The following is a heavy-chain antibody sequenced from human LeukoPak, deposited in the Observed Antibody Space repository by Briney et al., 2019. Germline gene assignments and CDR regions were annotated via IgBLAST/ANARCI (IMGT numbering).Heavy chain of an antibody. J-gene: IGHJ4*02. CDR2: IYTSGST. V-gene: IGHV4-61*02. CDR3: AREWSDYPDY. CDR1: GGSISSGSYY. Sequence: PSETLSLTCTVSGGSISSGSYYWSWIRQPAGKGLEWIGRIYTSGSTNYNPSLKSRVTISVDTSKNQFSLKLSSVTAADTAVYYCAREWSDYPDYWGQGTLVTVSS. D-gene: IGHD3-3*01.